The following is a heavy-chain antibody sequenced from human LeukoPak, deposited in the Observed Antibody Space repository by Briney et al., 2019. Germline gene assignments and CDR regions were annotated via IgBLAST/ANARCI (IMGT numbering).Heavy chain of an antibody. Sequence: PSETLSLTCTVSGGSISSGGYYWSWIRQHPGKGLEWIGYIYYSGSTYYNPSLKSRVTISVDTSKNQFSLKLSSVTAADTAVYYCARDRREQRGINYFDYWGQGTLVTVSS. CDR3: ARDRREQRGINYFDY. CDR2: IYYSGST. J-gene: IGHJ4*02. V-gene: IGHV4-31*03. CDR1: GGSISSGGYY. D-gene: IGHD1/OR15-1a*01.